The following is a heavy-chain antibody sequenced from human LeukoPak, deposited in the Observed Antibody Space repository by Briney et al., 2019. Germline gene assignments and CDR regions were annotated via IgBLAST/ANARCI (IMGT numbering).Heavy chain of an antibody. D-gene: IGHD3-22*01. Sequence: GASVKVSCKASGGTFSSYAISWVRQAPGQGLEWMGGIIPIFGTANYAQKFQGRVTITADESTSTAYMELSSLRSEDTAVYYCARESRDSSGVLDAFDIWGQGTMVTVSS. CDR2: IIPIFGTA. J-gene: IGHJ3*02. CDR3: ARESRDSSGVLDAFDI. V-gene: IGHV1-69*13. CDR1: GGTFSSYA.